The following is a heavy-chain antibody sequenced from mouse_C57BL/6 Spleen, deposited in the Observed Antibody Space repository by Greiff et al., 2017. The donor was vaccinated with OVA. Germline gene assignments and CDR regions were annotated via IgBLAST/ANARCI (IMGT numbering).Heavy chain of an antibody. D-gene: IGHD2-2*01. J-gene: IGHJ4*01. CDR3: TRDGGLDDYAMDY. CDR1: GFTFSSYA. CDR2: ISSGGDYI. Sequence: EVKVEESGAGLVKPGGSLKLSCAASGFTFSSYAMSWVRQTPEKRLEWVAYISSGGDYIYYADTVKGRFTISRDNARNTLYLQMSSLKSEDTAMYYCTRDGGLDDYAMDYWGQGTSVTVSS. V-gene: IGHV5-9-1*02.